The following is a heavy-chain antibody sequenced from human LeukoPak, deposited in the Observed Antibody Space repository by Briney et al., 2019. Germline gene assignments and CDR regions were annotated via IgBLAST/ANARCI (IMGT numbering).Heavy chain of an antibody. Sequence: PSEPLSLTCTVSGGSISSSSYYWGWIRQPPGKGLEWIGEINRGGSTNYNPSLMSRVTISVDTSKNQFSLKLTSVTAADTAVYFCARGLATGSYWGFWGQGSLVVVSA. CDR3: ARGLATGSYWGF. D-gene: IGHD1-26*01. V-gene: IGHV4-39*07. J-gene: IGHJ4*02. CDR1: GGSISSSSYY. CDR2: INRGGST.